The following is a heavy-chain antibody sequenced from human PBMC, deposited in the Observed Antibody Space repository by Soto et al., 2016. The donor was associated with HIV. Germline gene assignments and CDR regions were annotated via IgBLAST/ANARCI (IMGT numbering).Heavy chain of an antibody. J-gene: IGHJ5*02. V-gene: IGHV3-23*01. CDR3: AKPGHSGNYRXNLNWYDR. CDR2: ISGTVGST. D-gene: IGHD3-16*02. Sequence: EVQLLQSGGGLVQPGGSLRLSCAASGFTFSNYAMSWVRQAPGRGLEWVSVISGTVGSTYYADSVKGRFTISRDNSNNTLFLQMNSLRAEDTALYYCAKPGHSGNYRXNLNWYDRWGQGTLVHVSS. CDR1: GFTFSNYA.